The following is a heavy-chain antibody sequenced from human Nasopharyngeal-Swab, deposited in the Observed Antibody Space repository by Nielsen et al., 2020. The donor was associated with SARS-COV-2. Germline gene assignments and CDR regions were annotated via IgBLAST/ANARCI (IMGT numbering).Heavy chain of an antibody. CDR1: GGSMSNFH. CDR3: ARHKYCSSTSCYFRREKASYYYMDV. J-gene: IGHJ6*03. D-gene: IGHD2-2*01. V-gene: IGHV4-59*08. Sequence: SETLSLTCTVSGGSMSNFHWSWIRLSPGKGLEWIGYVYDSGSTKYNPSLNSRVTISVDTSKTQFSLKLSSVTAADTAVYYCARHKYCSSTSCYFRREKASYYYMDVWGKGTTVTVSS. CDR2: VYDSGST.